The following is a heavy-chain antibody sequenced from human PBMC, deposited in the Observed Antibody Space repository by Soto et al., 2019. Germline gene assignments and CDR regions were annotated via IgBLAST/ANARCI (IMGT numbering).Heavy chain of an antibody. CDR2: IYWDDDK. CDR1: GFSLSTSGVG. Sequence: QITLKESGPTLVKPTQTLTLTCTFSGFSLSTSGVGVGWIRQSPGKALEWLALIYWDDDKRYSPSLESRLTXPXATSKNQVVLTMTNMDPVDTATYYCARTMAPRIFVSWGQGTLVTVST. D-gene: IGHD2-2*01. V-gene: IGHV2-5*02. CDR3: ARTMAPRIFVS. J-gene: IGHJ4*02.